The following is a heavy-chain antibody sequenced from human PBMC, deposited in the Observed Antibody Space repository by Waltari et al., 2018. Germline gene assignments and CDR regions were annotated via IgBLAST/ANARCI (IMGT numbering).Heavy chain of an antibody. CDR1: GFTFTSYG. D-gene: IGHD6-13*01. V-gene: IGHV3-33*01. Sequence: QVQLVESGGGVVQPGRSLRLSCAASGFTFTSYGMHWVRQAPGKGLDWVAVMWYDGSNQYYADAVKCRFTISRDISKSTLYLQMNSLGPQDTAVYYCARQGYSGSSLTYDYWGQGTLVTVSS. CDR3: ARQGYSGSSLTYDY. CDR2: MWYDGSNQ. J-gene: IGHJ4*02.